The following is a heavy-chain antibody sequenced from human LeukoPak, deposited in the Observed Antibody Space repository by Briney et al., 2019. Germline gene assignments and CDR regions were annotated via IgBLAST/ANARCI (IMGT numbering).Heavy chain of an antibody. Sequence: TGGSLRLSCAASGFTFSSYAMSWVRQAPGKGLDWVSAISASGGGTYYADSVKGRFAISRDNSKNTLFLQMNGLSAEDTAVYYCAKEVGVIAPPSNWYFNWFDPWGQGTLVTVSS. J-gene: IGHJ5*02. CDR1: GFTFSSYA. D-gene: IGHD2-21*01. CDR3: AKEVGVIAPPSNWYFNWFDP. V-gene: IGHV3-23*01. CDR2: ISASGGGT.